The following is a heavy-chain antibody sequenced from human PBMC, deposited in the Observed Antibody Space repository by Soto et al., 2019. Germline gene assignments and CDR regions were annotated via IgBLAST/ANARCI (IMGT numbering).Heavy chain of an antibody. CDR2: ISWNSGSI. D-gene: IGHD6-19*01. CDR1: GFTFDDYA. J-gene: IGHJ4*02. Sequence: EVQLVESGGGLVQPGRSLRLSCAASGFTFDDYAMHWVRQAPGKGLEWVSGISWNSGSIGYADSVKGRFTISRDNAKNSLYLQMNSLRAGDTALYYCAKDSPLRAVAGHFDYWGQGTLVTVSS. V-gene: IGHV3-9*01. CDR3: AKDSPLRAVAGHFDY.